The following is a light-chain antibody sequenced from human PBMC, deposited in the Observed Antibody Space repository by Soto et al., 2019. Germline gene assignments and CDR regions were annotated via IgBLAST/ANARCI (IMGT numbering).Light chain of an antibody. CDR3: QQYVSSPLT. V-gene: IGKV3-20*01. CDR2: GES. Sequence: EIVLTQSPGTLSLSPGERATLSCRASQSVSSSYLAWYQQKPGQAPRLLIYGESSRATGIPDRFSGSGSGTDFTLTISRLEPEDFAVYYCQQYVSSPLTFGGGTKVEIK. CDR1: QSVSSSY. J-gene: IGKJ4*01.